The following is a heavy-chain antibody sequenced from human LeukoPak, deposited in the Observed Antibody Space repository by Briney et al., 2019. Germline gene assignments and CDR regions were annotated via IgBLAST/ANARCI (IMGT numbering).Heavy chain of an antibody. J-gene: IGHJ4*02. V-gene: IGHV4-38-2*02. CDR3: ARDTAMPGGNTYYYDSSGYLIIWDY. CDR1: GYSISSGYY. D-gene: IGHD3-22*01. CDR2: IYHSGST. Sequence: SETLSLTCTVSGYSISSGYYWGWIRQPPGKGLEWIGSIYHSGSTYYNPSLKSRVTISVDTSKNQFSLKLSSVTAADTPVDYCARDTAMPGGNTYYYDSSGYLIIWDYWGQGTLVTVSS.